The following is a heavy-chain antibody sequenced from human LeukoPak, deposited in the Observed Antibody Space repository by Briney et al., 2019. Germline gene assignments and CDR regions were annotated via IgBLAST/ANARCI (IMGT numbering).Heavy chain of an antibody. CDR2: ISSGSSYT. V-gene: IGHV3-11*05. J-gene: IGHJ4*02. CDR3: ARAGTAMDVDY. Sequence: PGGSLRLSCAASGFTFPSYAMSCVRQAPGKGLEWVSYISSGSSYTNYADSVKGRFTISRDNAKNSLYLQMNSLRAEDTAVYYCARAGTAMDVDYWGQGTLVTVSS. D-gene: IGHD5-18*01. CDR1: GFTFPSYA.